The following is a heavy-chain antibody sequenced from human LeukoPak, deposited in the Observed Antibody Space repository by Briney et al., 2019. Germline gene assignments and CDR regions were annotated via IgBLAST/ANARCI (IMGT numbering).Heavy chain of an antibody. J-gene: IGHJ4*02. V-gene: IGHV4-59*01. CDR2: IYYGGNT. CDR1: GGSIRSYY. Sequence: SETLSLTCTVSGGSIRSYYWGWIRQPPGKGLEWIGYIYYGGNTNYNPSLKSRVTISVDTSKNQFSLKLNSVTAADTAVYYCARGSGSYGFWGQGTLVTVSS. D-gene: IGHD1-26*01. CDR3: ARGSGSYGF.